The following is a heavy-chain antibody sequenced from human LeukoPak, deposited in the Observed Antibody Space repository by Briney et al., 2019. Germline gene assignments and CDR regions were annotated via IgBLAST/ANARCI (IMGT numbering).Heavy chain of an antibody. CDR2: IKQDGSEK. V-gene: IGHV3-7*01. D-gene: IGHD3-10*01. CDR1: GFTFSSYW. CDR3: AREKTLLWFGDHTVLAFDI. Sequence: GGSLRLSCAASGFTFSSYWMSWVRQAPGKGLEGVANIKQDGSEKYYVDSVKGRFSISRDNAKNSLYLQMNSLRAEDTAVYYCAREKTLLWFGDHTVLAFDIWGQGTMVTVSS. J-gene: IGHJ3*02.